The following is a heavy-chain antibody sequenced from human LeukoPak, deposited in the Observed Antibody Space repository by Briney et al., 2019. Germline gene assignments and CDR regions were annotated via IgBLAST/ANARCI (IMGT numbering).Heavy chain of an antibody. D-gene: IGHD6-13*01. V-gene: IGHV3-13*01. CDR1: GFTFSTSD. J-gene: IGHJ2*01. CDR2: IGAGGDT. Sequence: PGGSLRLSCAASGFTFSTSDLHWVRQGTGKSLEWASAIGAGGDTYYSDSVKGRSTISRENAKNSLYLQMNSLRAGDTAVYYCVREISQGAAVGKYNWYFDLWGRGTPVTVSS. CDR3: VREISQGAAVGKYNWYFDL.